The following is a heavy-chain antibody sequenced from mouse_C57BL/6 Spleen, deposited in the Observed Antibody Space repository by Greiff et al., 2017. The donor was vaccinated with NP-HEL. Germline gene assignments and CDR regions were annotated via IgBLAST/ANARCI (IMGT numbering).Heavy chain of an antibody. CDR2: FYPGSGSI. V-gene: IGHV1-62-2*01. CDR3: ARHESDYYGSIPYAMDY. D-gene: IGHD1-1*01. J-gene: IGHJ4*01. CDR1: GYTFTEYT. Sequence: VKLMESGAELVKPGASVKLSCKASGYTFTEYTIHWVKQRSGQGLEWIGWFYPGSGSIKYNEKFKDKATLTADKSSSTVYMELSRLTSEDSAVYFCARHESDYYGSIPYAMDYWGQGTSVTVSS.